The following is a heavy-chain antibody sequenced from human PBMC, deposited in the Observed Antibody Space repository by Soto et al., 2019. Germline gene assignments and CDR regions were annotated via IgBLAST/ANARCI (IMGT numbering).Heavy chain of an antibody. Sequence: ETLSLTCAVYGGSFSGYYWSWIRQPPGKGLEWIGEINHSGSTNYNPSLKSRVTISVDTSKNQFSLKLSSVTAADTAVYYCARGRINWFDPWGQGTLVTVSS. J-gene: IGHJ5*02. CDR2: INHSGST. D-gene: IGHD2-15*01. CDR1: GGSFSGYY. CDR3: ARGRINWFDP. V-gene: IGHV4-34*01.